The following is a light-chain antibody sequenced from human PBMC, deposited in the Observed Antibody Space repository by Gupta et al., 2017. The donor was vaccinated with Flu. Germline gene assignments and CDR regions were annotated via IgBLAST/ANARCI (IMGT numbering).Light chain of an antibody. V-gene: IGKV3-15*01. CDR2: DAS. Sequence: EVVLTQSPASLSVSPGQRATLSCRTSQSVGADLAWYQQKPGQAPRLLIYDASTRASGSPDRFSGSGSGKDLTLTISSRQSEDSGVYFCQQDSHWPPLTFGGGTKVEI. CDR1: QSVGAD. J-gene: IGKJ4*01. CDR3: QQDSHWPPLT.